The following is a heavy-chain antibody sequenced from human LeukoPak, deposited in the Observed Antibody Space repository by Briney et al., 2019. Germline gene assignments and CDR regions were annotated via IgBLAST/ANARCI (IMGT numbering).Heavy chain of an antibody. D-gene: IGHD6-13*01. CDR3: ARGAGRPDY. J-gene: IGHJ4*02. Sequence: PGGSLRLSCAASGFTFSSYGMHWVRQAPGKGLGWVANIKLDGSDEYYVDSVKGRFTISRDNAKNSLYLQMNSLGAEDTAVYYCARGAGRPDYWGQGTLVTVSS. V-gene: IGHV3-7*04. CDR2: IKLDGSDE. CDR1: GFTFSSYG.